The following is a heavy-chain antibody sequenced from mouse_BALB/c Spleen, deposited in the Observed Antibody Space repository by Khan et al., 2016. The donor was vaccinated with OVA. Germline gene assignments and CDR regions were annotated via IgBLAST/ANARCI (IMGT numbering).Heavy chain of an antibody. Sequence: EVQLQESGPSLVKPSQTLSLTCSVTGDSITSGYWNWIRKFPGNKLEYMGYISYSGSTYYNPSLKSRISITRDTSKNQYFLQLNSVTTEDTATYCCAGYEGNHQFFDVWGAGTTVTVSS. CDR2: ISYSGST. J-gene: IGHJ1*01. V-gene: IGHV3-8*02. D-gene: IGHD2-1*01. CDR3: AGYEGNHQFFDV. CDR1: GDSITSGY.